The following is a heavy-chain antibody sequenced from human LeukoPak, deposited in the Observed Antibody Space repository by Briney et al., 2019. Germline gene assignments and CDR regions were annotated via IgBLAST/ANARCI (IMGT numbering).Heavy chain of an antibody. CDR2: IYYSGST. Sequence: SETLSLTCTVSGGSISSYYWSWIRQPSGKGLEWIGYIYYSGSTNYNPSLKSRVTISVDTSKNQFSLKLSSVTAADTAVYYCARGGQQLALDYWGQGTLVTVSS. D-gene: IGHD6-13*01. J-gene: IGHJ4*02. CDR1: GGSISSYY. CDR3: ARGGQQLALDY. V-gene: IGHV4-59*01.